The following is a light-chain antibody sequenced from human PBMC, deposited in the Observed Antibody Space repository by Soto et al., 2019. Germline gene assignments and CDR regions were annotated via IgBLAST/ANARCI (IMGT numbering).Light chain of an antibody. Sequence: QSVLTQPPSASGTPGQRVTISCSGSSSNIGRNTVNWYQQLPVTAPKVLIYSNNQRPSGVPDRLSGSKSGTSASLAISGLQSEDEADYYCAAWDDSLNAVVFGGGTQLTVL. V-gene: IGLV1-44*01. CDR3: AAWDDSLNAVV. CDR1: SSNIGRNT. J-gene: IGLJ2*01. CDR2: SNN.